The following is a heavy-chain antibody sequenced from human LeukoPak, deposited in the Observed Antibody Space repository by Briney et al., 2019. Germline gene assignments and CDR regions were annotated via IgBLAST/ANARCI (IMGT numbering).Heavy chain of an antibody. J-gene: IGHJ4*02. CDR3: AREILGGFNPGAY. Sequence: SETLSLTCTVSLDSTTSNFWSWVRQPPGKGLEWIGEIHRSGSPNYNPSLQSRVTISIDRSRNQIVLELSSVTAADAAVYYCAREILGGFNPGAYWGQGTLVTVSS. CDR1: LDSTTSNF. D-gene: IGHD1-14*01. CDR2: IHRSGSP. V-gene: IGHV4-4*02.